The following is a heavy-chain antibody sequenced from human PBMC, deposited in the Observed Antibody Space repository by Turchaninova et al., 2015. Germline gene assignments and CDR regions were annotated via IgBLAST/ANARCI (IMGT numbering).Heavy chain of an antibody. CDR3: ARRASDY. V-gene: IGHV3-30-3*01. CDR2: RSYGGSNN. Sequence: QVQLVESGGGVVQPGRSLGLSCAASGFTFSSYAMHWVRQGPGTGPEGVAVRSYGGSNNLYAEPVKGGITNSRDNSKNTRYLQMNSLRAEDTAVYYGARRASDYWGQGTLVTVSS. CDR1: GFTFSSYA. J-gene: IGHJ4*02. D-gene: IGHD1-26*01.